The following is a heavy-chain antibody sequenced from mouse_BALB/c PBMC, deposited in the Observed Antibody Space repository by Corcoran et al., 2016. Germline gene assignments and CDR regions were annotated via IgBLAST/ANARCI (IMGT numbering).Heavy chain of an antibody. J-gene: IGHJ4*01. Sequence: QVQLQQSGAELMKPGASVKISCKATGYTFSSYWIEWVKQRPGHGLEWIGEILPGSGSTNYNEKFKGKATFTADTSSNTAYMQLSSLTSEDSAVYYCARSYYYGSSRYAMDYWGQGTSVTVSS. CDR3: ARSYYYGSSRYAMDY. V-gene: IGHV1-9*01. CDR2: ILPGSGST. CDR1: GYTFSSYW. D-gene: IGHD1-1*01.